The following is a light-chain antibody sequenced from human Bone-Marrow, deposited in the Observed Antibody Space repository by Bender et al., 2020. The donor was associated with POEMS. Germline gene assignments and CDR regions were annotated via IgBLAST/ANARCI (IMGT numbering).Light chain of an antibody. CDR2: EVT. CDR1: SGDIGTYNY. Sequence: QSALTQPPSASGSPGESVTISCTGTSGDIGTYNYVSCYKQHPGKAPKLIIYEVTKRPSGVPDRLSGSKSGSTASLAITGLRTEDEADYYCQSYDNRLSDSVFGGGTKVTVL. V-gene: IGLV2-8*01. J-gene: IGLJ3*02. CDR3: QSYDNRLSDSV.